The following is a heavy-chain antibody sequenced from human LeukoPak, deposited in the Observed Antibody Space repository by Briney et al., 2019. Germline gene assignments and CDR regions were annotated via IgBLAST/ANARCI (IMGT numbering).Heavy chain of an antibody. CDR1: GFTFSTYA. Sequence: GGSLRLSCAASGFTFSTYAMTWVRQAPGKGLEWVSLISGTGGSTYYADSVKGRFTISRDNSKNTLYLQMNSLRAEDTAVYYCAKGRGTMLRGVINPHYYYYMDVWGKGTTVTISS. CDR3: AKGRGTMLRGVINPHYYYYMDV. D-gene: IGHD3-10*01. J-gene: IGHJ6*03. CDR2: ISGTGGST. V-gene: IGHV3-23*01.